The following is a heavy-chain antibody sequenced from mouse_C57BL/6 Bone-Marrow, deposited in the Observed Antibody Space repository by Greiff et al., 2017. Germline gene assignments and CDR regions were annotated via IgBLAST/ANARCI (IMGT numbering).Heavy chain of an antibody. Sequence: QVQLQQSGAELVMPGASVKLSCKASGYTFTSYWMHWVKQRPGQGLEWIGEIDPTDSYTYYNQKFKGKSTLTVDKSSSTAYMQLSSLTSEDSTVLYCGREMVYYWAMVYWGQGPSVTVSS. J-gene: IGHJ4*01. V-gene: IGHV1-69*01. CDR2: IDPTDSYT. CDR1: GYTFTSYW. D-gene: IGHD2-3*01. CDR3: GREMVYYWAMVY.